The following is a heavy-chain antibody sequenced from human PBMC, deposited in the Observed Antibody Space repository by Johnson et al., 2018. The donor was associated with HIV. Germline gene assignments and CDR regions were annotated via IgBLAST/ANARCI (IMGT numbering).Heavy chain of an antibody. V-gene: IGHV3-33*03. CDR2: IWYDGRDK. J-gene: IGHJ3*02. CDR1: GFTFSTYG. D-gene: IGHD6-25*01. CDR3: AKDKRQTAIPQRAFDI. Sequence: QVQLVESGGGVVQPGRSLRLSCTASGFTFSTYGMHWVRQAPGKGLEWVALIWYDGRDKYYADSVKGRFTISRDNSKNMLYLQMNSLRAEDTAVYYCAKDKRQTAIPQRAFDICGQGTMVTVSS.